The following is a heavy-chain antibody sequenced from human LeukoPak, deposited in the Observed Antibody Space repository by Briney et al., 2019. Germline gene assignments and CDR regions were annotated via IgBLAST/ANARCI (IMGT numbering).Heavy chain of an antibody. CDR1: GFTFSSYA. J-gene: IGHJ4*02. V-gene: IGHV3-64D*09. D-gene: IGHD5-24*01. CDR2: ISSNGGST. CDR3: VKDFGDAYNYFDF. Sequence: GGSLRLSCSASGFTFSSYAMHWVRQAPGKGLEYVSVISSNGGSTYYADPVKGRFTISRDNSKNTLYLQMIILRDEDAAVYYCVKDFGDAYNYFDFWGQGTPVSVSS.